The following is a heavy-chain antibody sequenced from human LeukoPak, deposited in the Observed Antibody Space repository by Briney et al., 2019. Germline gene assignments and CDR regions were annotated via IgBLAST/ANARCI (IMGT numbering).Heavy chain of an antibody. Sequence: GGSLRLSCAASGFTFTDFWMTWVRQAPGKGLEWVGRIKSKTDGGTTDYAAPVKGRFTISRDDSKNTLYLQMNSLKTEDTAVYYCTTNIVGATNDYWGQGTLVTVSS. CDR2: IKSKTDGGTT. CDR1: GFTFTDFW. J-gene: IGHJ4*02. CDR3: TTNIVGATNDY. D-gene: IGHD1-26*01. V-gene: IGHV3-15*01.